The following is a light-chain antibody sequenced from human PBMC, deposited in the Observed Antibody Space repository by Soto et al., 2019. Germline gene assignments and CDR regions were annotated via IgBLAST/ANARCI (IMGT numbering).Light chain of an antibody. V-gene: IGKV3-15*01. J-gene: IGKJ1*01. Sequence: IVLTQSPGTLSLSPGERATLSFRASQRVSNNYLAWYQQKPGQAPRLLIYGASTRATGIPARFSGSGSGTEFTLTISSLQSEYFAVYYCQQYNNWPWTFGQGTKVDIK. CDR3: QQYNNWPWT. CDR1: QRVSNN. CDR2: GAS.